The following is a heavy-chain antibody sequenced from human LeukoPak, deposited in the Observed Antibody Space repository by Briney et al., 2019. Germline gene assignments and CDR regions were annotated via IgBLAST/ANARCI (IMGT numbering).Heavy chain of an antibody. CDR1: GGSISSYY. V-gene: IGHV4-59*08. CDR2: IYYSGST. CDR3: ARHAGTVVVPRQGFDY. D-gene: IGHD2-2*01. Sequence: SETLSLTCTVSGGSISSYYWSWIRQPPGKGLEWIGYIYYSGSTNYNPSLKSRVTISVDTSKNQFSLRLSSMTAADTAMYFCARHAGTVVVPRQGFDYWGQGTLVTVSS. J-gene: IGHJ4*02.